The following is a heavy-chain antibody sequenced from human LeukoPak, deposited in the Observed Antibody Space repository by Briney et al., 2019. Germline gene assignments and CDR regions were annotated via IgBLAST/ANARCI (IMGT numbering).Heavy chain of an antibody. Sequence: KPSETLSLTCAVYGGSFSGYYGSWIRQPPGKGLEWIGEINHSGSTNYNPSLKSRVTISVDTSKNQFSLKLSSVTAADTAVYYCASWGSGYDYWGQGTLVTVSS. CDR3: ASWGSGYDY. CDR1: GGSFSGYY. V-gene: IGHV4-34*01. CDR2: INHSGST. J-gene: IGHJ4*02. D-gene: IGHD3-22*01.